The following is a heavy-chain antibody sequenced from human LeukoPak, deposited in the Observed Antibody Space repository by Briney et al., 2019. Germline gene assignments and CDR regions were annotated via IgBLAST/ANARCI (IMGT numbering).Heavy chain of an antibody. Sequence: GGSLRLSCAASGFTFSSYWMSWVRQAPGKGLEWVANIKQDGSEKYYVDSVKGRFTISRDNAKNTLYLQMNSLRAEDTAVYYCAKGYSYGRFDYWGQGTLVTVSS. CDR2: IKQDGSEK. J-gene: IGHJ4*02. CDR1: GFTFSSYW. CDR3: AKGYSYGRFDY. D-gene: IGHD5-18*01. V-gene: IGHV3-7*03.